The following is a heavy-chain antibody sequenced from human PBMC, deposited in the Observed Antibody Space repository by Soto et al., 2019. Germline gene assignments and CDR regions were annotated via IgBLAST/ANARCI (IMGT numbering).Heavy chain of an antibody. D-gene: IGHD3-16*01. CDR3: ARIGVSSGHESPDFDS. CDR2: ISGFHGNT. Sequence: QVQLVQSGAEVKKPGASVKVSCKASGYTFNFYGITWVRQAPGQGLEWMGWISGFHGNTNYAADLQGRVTMTTDTSTSTAYMELRGLGSDDTAVYYCARIGVSSGHESPDFDSWGQGTLVTVSS. CDR1: GYTFNFYG. V-gene: IGHV1-18*01. J-gene: IGHJ4*02.